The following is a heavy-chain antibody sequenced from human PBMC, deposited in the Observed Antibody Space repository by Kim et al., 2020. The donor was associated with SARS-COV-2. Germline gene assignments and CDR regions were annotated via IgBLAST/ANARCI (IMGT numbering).Heavy chain of an antibody. V-gene: IGHV3-30*18. CDR3: ANLDCSGGSCYAPWVGY. J-gene: IGHJ4*02. CDR1: GFTFSSYG. Sequence: GGSLRLSCAASGFTFSSYGMHWVRQAPGKGLEWVAVISYDGSNKYYADSVKGRFTISRDNSKNTLYLQMNSLRAEDTAVYYCANLDCSGGSCYAPWVGYWGQGTLVTVSS. CDR2: ISYDGSNK. D-gene: IGHD2-15*01.